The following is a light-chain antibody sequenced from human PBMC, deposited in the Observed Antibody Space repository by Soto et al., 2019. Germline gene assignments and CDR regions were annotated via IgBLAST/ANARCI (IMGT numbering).Light chain of an antibody. J-gene: IGLJ1*01. Sequence: QSVLTQPPSASGTPGQRVTISCSGSSSNIGSNTVNWYQQRPGTAPKLLIYSNNQRPSGVPDRFSGPKSGTSASLAISGLQSEDEADYYCAAWDDSLNGYVFGTGTKVTVL. CDR1: SSNIGSNT. CDR2: SNN. V-gene: IGLV1-44*01. CDR3: AAWDDSLNGYV.